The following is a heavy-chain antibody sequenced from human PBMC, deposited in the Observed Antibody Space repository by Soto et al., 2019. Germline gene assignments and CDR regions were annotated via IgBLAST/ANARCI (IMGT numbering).Heavy chain of an antibody. CDR3: ARQTGGFGYYFDY. J-gene: IGHJ4*02. CDR2: VYYSGTT. Sequence: QLQLQESGPGLVKPSETLSLTCTVSGGSVSSSDYYWGWIRQPPGKGLEWIGAVYYSGTTYYMPSLNSRVTISVDTSKNHFSPNLWSVTAADVAVLYCARQTGGFGYYFDYWGQGTLVTVSP. V-gene: IGHV4-39*01. D-gene: IGHD3-16*01. CDR1: GGSVSSSDYY.